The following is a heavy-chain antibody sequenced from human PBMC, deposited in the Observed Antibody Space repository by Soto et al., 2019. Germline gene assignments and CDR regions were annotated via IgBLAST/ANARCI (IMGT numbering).Heavy chain of an antibody. Sequence: SAPLSLTFTVSGGSISSGGYYWSWIRQHPGRGLEWIGYIYYSGSIYYNPSLKSRVTISVDTSKNQFSMNLRSVTAADTAVYYCARVGYCSGGSCYGYYYYYGMDVWGQGTTVTVSS. CDR3: ARVGYCSGGSCYGYYYYYGMDV. D-gene: IGHD2-15*01. CDR1: GGSISSGGYY. V-gene: IGHV4-31*03. J-gene: IGHJ6*02. CDR2: IYYSGSI.